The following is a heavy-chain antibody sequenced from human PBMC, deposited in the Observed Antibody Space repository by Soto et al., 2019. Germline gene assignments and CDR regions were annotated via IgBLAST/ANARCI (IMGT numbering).Heavy chain of an antibody. D-gene: IGHD3-10*01. J-gene: IGHJ6*02. CDR3: AKVIDYGSEIYNRDYYYYGMDV. V-gene: IGHV3-30*18. Sequence: GGSLRLSCATSGFTFSNHGMHWVRQAPGGGLEWVAVTSFGGGKKYYADSVNGRFTVSRDNSNNTLYLQMNSLRVEDTAVYYCAKVIDYGSEIYNRDYYYYGMDVWGRGTTVTVS. CDR1: GFTFSNHG. CDR2: TSFGGGKK.